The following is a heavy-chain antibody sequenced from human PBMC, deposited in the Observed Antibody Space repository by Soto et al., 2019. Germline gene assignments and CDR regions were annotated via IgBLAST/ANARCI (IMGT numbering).Heavy chain of an antibody. Sequence: GGSLRLSCAASGFTFSSYGMHWVRQAPGKGLEWVAVIWYDGSNKYYADSVKGRFTISRDNSKNTLYLQMNSLRAEDTAVYYCAVAGPYYYGSGSYYPIDYWGQGTLVTVSS. J-gene: IGHJ4*02. D-gene: IGHD3-10*01. CDR1: GFTFSSYG. V-gene: IGHV3-33*01. CDR3: AVAGPYYYGSGSYYPIDY. CDR2: IWYDGSNK.